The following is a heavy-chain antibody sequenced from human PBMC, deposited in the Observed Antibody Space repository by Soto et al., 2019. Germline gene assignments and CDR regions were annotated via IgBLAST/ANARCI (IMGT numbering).Heavy chain of an antibody. Sequence: GGSLRLSCAASGFTFSHYWMHWVRQVPGKGLVWVSHINGDGSSTSYADSVKGRFTISRDNAKNTLYLQMSSLRAEDTAVYYCAREDSNYRDSSWLDDWGQGTLVTVSS. CDR1: GFTFSHYW. V-gene: IGHV3-74*01. D-gene: IGHD3-16*02. CDR3: AREDSNYRDSSWLDD. CDR2: INGDGSST. J-gene: IGHJ4*02.